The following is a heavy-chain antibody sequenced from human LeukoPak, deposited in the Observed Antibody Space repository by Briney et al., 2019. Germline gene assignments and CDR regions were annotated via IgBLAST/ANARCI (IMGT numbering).Heavy chain of an antibody. CDR3: ARLETFSYSFDY. J-gene: IGHJ4*02. Sequence: GGSLRLSCAASGFTFSSYGVHWVRQAPGKGLAWVAVIWYDGSNKYYADSVKGRFTISRDNSKNTLYLQMNSLRAEDTAVYYCARLETFSYSFDYWGQGTLVTVSS. CDR2: IWYDGSNK. D-gene: IGHD5-24*01. CDR1: GFTFSSYG. V-gene: IGHV3-33*01.